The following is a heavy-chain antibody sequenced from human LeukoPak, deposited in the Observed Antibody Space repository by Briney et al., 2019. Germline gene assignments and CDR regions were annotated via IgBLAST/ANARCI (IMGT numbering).Heavy chain of an antibody. CDR1: GFTFSSYA. Sequence: GGSLRLSCAASGFTFSSYAISWVRQAPGKGLEWVSAISGSGGSTYYADSVKGRFTISRDNSKNTLYLQMNSLRAEDTAVYYCAKTKLGYCSGGSCYSRHYRLDYWGQEPWSPSPQ. CDR2: ISGSGGST. J-gene: IGHJ4*01. D-gene: IGHD2-15*01. V-gene: IGHV3-23*01. CDR3: AKTKLGYCSGGSCYSRHYRLDY.